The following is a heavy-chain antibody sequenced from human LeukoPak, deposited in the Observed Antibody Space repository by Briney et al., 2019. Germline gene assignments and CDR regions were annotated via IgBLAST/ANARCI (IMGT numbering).Heavy chain of an antibody. CDR3: ARDRWDSGSPKAGAFDI. CDR1: GRTSTSYA. V-gene: IGHV1-69*04. Sequence: SVKVSCKASGRTSTSYAISWVRQAPGQGIEWMGRIIPILGIANYAQKFQGRGTITADKSTSTAYMDLSSLRSEDTAVYYCARDRWDSGSPKAGAFDIWGQGTMVTVSS. D-gene: IGHD1-26*01. J-gene: IGHJ3*02. CDR2: IIPILGIA.